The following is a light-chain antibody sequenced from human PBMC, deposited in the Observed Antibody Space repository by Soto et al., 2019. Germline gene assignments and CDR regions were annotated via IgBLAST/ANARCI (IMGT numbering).Light chain of an antibody. Sequence: QSALTQPASVSGSPGQSITISCTGTSSDVGGYNYVSWYQQHPGKAPKLLIYDVSNRPSVVSNRFSGSKSGNTASLTISGLQAEDEADYYCNSYTSSSNLVFGGGTNDRP. CDR1: SSDVGGYNY. V-gene: IGLV2-14*01. J-gene: IGLJ3*02. CDR2: DVS. CDR3: NSYTSSSNLV.